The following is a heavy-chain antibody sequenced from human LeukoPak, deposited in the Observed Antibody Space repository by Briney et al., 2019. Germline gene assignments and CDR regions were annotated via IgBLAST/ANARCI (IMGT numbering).Heavy chain of an antibody. CDR3: ARNQQLGGHSYYYYGMDV. Sequence: TGGSLRLSCVGSGFTSIAYALTWARQAPGKGLEWVSGISGGGVTTYCADSVKGRFTISRDNSKNTLYLQMNSLRADDTAIYYCARNQQLGGHSYYYYGMDVWGQGTTVTVSS. D-gene: IGHD3-16*01. CDR1: GFTSIAYA. CDR2: ISGGGVTT. J-gene: IGHJ6*02. V-gene: IGHV3-23*01.